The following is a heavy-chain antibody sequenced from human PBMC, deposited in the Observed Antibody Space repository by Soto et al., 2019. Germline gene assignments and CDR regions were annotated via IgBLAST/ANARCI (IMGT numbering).Heavy chain of an antibody. CDR2: INPSGGST. CDR3: ASAPDLRFFDWGASMDP. D-gene: IGHD3-3*01. Sequence: ASVKVSCKASGYTFTSYYMHWVRQAPGQGLEWMGIINPSGGSTSYAQKFQGRVTMTRDTSTSTVYMELSSLRSEDTAVYYCASAPDLRFFDWGASMDPWGQGTLVIVSS. J-gene: IGHJ5*02. V-gene: IGHV1-46*01. CDR1: GYTFTSYY.